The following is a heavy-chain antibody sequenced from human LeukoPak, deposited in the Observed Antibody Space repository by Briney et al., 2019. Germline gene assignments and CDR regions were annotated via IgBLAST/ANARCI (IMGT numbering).Heavy chain of an antibody. Sequence: SETLSLTCTVSGYSISSGYYWSWIRQPPGKGLEWIGEINHSGSTNYNPSLKSRVTISVDTSKNQFSLKLSSVTAADTAVYYCARYTPDIVVVVAATLGGYYFDYWGQGTLVTVSS. CDR3: ARYTPDIVVVVAATLGGYYFDY. CDR2: INHSGST. CDR1: GYSISSGYY. V-gene: IGHV4-38-2*02. D-gene: IGHD2-15*01. J-gene: IGHJ4*02.